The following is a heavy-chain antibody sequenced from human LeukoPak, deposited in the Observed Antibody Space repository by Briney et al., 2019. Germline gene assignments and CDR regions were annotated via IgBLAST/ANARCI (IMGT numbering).Heavy chain of an antibody. CDR2: IYTTGST. J-gene: IGHJ4*02. CDR1: GGSFTTYS. V-gene: IGHV4-4*07. CDR3: VRCRPAYGDGFDY. Sequence: SETLSLTCTVSGGSFTTYSWSWIRQPAGKGLEWIGRIYTTGSTNYNPSLKSRVTMSVDTSKNQFSLKLSSVTAADTAVYYCVRCRPAYGDGFDYWGQGTLVTVSS. D-gene: IGHD4-17*01.